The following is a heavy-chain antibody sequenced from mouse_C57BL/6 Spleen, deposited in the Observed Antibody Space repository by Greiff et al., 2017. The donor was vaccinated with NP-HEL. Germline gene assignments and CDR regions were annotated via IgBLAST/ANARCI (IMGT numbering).Heavy chain of an antibody. V-gene: IGHV1-18*01. J-gene: IGHJ3*01. Sequence: EVQLQQSGPELVKPGASVKIPCKASGYTFTDYNMDWVKQSHGKSLEWIGDINPNNGGTIYNQKFKGKATLTVDKSSSTAYMELRSLTSEDTAVYYCARTPHYFGFAYWGQGTLVTVSA. D-gene: IGHD1-2*01. CDR1: GYTFTDYN. CDR3: ARTPHYFGFAY. CDR2: INPNNGGT.